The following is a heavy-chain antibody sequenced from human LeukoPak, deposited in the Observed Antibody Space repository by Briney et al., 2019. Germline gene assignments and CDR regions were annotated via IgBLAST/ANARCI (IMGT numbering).Heavy chain of an antibody. CDR2: FGTRSTSI. Sequence: GGSLRLSCTASGFTFSGYSMNWIRQAPGKGLEWVSSFGTRSTSIYHAGSVKGRFAISRGNAKNSLYLQMNSLRAEDTALYYCAREVSEGFDFWGQGTLVTVSS. J-gene: IGHJ4*02. CDR3: AREVSEGFDF. CDR1: GFTFSGYS. D-gene: IGHD3-22*01. V-gene: IGHV3-21*01.